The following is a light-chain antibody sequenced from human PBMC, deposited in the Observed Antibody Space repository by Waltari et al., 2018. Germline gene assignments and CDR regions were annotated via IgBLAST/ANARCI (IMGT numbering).Light chain of an antibody. CDR3: QQRSSWPPIT. CDR1: QSVSNY. Sequence: EIVLTHSPVTLSLSPGERATLSCSASQSVSNYFAWYQQNLGQPPRLLIYDSTSRATGIPARFSASGSGTDFTLTISSLEPEDFAVYYCQQRSSWPPITFGQGTRLEIK. CDR2: DST. J-gene: IGKJ5*01. V-gene: IGKV3-11*01.